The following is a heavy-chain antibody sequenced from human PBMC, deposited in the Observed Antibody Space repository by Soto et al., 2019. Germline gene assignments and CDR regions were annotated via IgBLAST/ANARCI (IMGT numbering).Heavy chain of an antibody. J-gene: IGHJ3*02. V-gene: IGHV1-18*01. CDR2: ISAYNGNT. CDR1: GYTFTSYG. CDR3: ERHQTTLGRAPHRAFDI. Sequence: QVQLVQSGAEVKKPGASVKVSCKASGYTFTSYGISWVRQAPGQGLEWMGWISAYNGNTNYAQKLQGRVTMTTDTSTSTAYMELRSLRSDDTAVYYCERHQTTLGRAPHRAFDIWGQGTMVTVSS. D-gene: IGHD2-15*01.